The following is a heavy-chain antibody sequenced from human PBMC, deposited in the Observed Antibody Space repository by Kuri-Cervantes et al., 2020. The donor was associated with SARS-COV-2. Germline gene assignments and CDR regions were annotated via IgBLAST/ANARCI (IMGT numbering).Heavy chain of an antibody. CDR1: GFTFSSYS. D-gene: IGHD3-22*01. V-gene: IGHV3-21*01. J-gene: IGHJ3*02. CDR3: ARCRGGYYDSSGFYDGDAFDI. CDR2: ISSSSSYI. Sequence: GESLKISCAASGFTFSSYSMNWVRQAPGKGLEWVSSISSSSSYIYYADSVKGRFTISRDNAKNSLYLQMNSLRAEDTAVYYCARCRGGYYDSSGFYDGDAFDIWGQGTMVTVSS.